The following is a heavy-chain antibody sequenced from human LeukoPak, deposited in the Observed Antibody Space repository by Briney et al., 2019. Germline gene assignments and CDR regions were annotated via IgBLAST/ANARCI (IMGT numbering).Heavy chain of an antibody. CDR3: AKLCGGSCYTSFDY. V-gene: IGHV3-30*18. J-gene: IGHJ4*02. Sequence: PGRSLRLSCAASGXTFSSYGMHWVRQAPGKGLEWVAVISYDGSNKYYADSVKGRFTISRDNSKNTLYLQMNSLRAEDTAVYYCAKLCGGSCYTSFDYWGQGTLVTVSS. CDR1: GXTFSSYG. D-gene: IGHD2-15*01. CDR2: ISYDGSNK.